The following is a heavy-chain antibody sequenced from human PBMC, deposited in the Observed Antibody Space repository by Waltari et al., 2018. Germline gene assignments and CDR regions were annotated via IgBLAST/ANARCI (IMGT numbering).Heavy chain of an antibody. CDR1: GFTVNPYW. J-gene: IGHJ4*02. Sequence: EVQLVESGGGLIQPGGSLRLSCAASGFTVNPYWMHWVRQVPGKGLVWVSRINGDGSGTMYADSVKGRFTISRDNAKNTFYLQMNSLRVEDTAVYYCARDGAGDIDLDNWGQGTLVTVSS. D-gene: IGHD6-13*01. CDR2: INGDGSGT. V-gene: IGHV3-74*03. CDR3: ARDGAGDIDLDN.